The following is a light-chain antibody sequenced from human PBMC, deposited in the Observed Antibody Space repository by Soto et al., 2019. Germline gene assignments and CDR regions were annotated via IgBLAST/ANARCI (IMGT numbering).Light chain of an antibody. CDR2: AAS. J-gene: IGKJ4*01. CDR1: QSISRY. V-gene: IGKV1-39*01. Sequence: SHMTQSPSSLSASFLYRFTMNFRASQSISRYLNWYQQKPGKAPKLLIYAASSLQSGVPSRFSGSGSGTDFTLTISSLQPEDSATYYCQQSNSFPLTFGGETEVDTK. CDR3: QQSNSFPLT.